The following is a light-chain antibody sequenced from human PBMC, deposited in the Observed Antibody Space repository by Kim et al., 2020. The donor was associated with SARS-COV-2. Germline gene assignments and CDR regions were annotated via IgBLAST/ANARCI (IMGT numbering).Light chain of an antibody. V-gene: IGLV3-19*01. Sequence: DLGKTCTSTSHRVRPRNDSASQYRQGPGPDPLLFIYGKSHRPTGVPARVSGSASGNTPSLTGTGAQAEDEDDYCCSGRDSNLWVFGGGTQLTVL. CDR2: GKS. J-gene: IGLJ3*02. CDR3: SGRDSNLWV. CDR1: RPRNDS.